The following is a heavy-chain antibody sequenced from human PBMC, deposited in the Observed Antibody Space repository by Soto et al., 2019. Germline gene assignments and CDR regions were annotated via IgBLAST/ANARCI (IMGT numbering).Heavy chain of an antibody. J-gene: IGHJ6*02. Sequence: GGSLRLSCAASGFTFSSYWMSWVRQAPGKGLEWVANIKQDGSEKYYVDSVKGRFTISRDNAKNSLYLQMNSLRAEDTAVYYCARVGSSGWYYYYGMDVWGQVTTVTVSS. D-gene: IGHD6-19*01. V-gene: IGHV3-7*01. CDR2: IKQDGSEK. CDR3: ARVGSSGWYYYYGMDV. CDR1: GFTFSSYW.